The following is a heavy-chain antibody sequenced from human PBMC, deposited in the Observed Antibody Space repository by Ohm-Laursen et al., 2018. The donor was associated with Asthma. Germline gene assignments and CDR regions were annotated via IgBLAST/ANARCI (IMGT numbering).Heavy chain of an antibody. J-gene: IGHJ6*02. D-gene: IGHD3-3*02. V-gene: IGHV3-30*18. CDR1: GFTFNSYG. CDR2: ISFDGTNK. Sequence: SLRLSCAASGFTFNSYGIHWVRQAPGKGLEWVAVISFDGTNKYYADSVKGRFTISRDNSKNTLYLQMNSLRAEDTAVYYCAKVSTEYYFYGMDVWGQGTTVTVSS. CDR3: AKVSTEYYFYGMDV.